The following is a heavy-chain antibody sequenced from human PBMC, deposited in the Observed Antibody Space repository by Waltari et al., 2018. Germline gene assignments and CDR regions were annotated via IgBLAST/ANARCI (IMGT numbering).Heavy chain of an antibody. J-gene: IGHJ5*02. Sequence: QVQLVQSGAEVKKPGSSVKVSCKASGGTFSSYAISWVRQAPGQGLEWMGRIIPILGIANYAQKFQGRVTITADKSTSTAYMELSSLRSEDTAVYYCASNPKLELRSRFDPWGQGTLVTVSS. CDR3: ASNPKLELRSRFDP. V-gene: IGHV1-69*04. CDR1: GGTFSSYA. CDR2: IIPILGIA. D-gene: IGHD1-7*01.